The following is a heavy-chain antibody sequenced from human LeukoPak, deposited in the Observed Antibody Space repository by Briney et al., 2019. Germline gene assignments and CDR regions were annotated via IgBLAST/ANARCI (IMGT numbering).Heavy chain of an antibody. D-gene: IGHD1-26*01. J-gene: IGHJ3*02. CDR1: GFTFSSYG. CDR2: IWYDGSNK. V-gene: IGHV3-33*01. Sequence: GSLRLSCAASGFTFSSYGMHWVRQAPGKGLEWVAVIWYDGSNKYYADSVKGRFTISRDNSKNTLYLQMNSLRAEDTAVYYCARKNSIVGATPDAFDIWGQGTMVTVSS. CDR3: ARKNSIVGATPDAFDI.